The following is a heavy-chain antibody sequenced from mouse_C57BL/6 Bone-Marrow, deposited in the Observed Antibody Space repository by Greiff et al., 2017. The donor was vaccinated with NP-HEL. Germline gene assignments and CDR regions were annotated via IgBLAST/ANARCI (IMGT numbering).Heavy chain of an antibody. CDR2: IDPSDSYT. D-gene: IGHD3-3*01. CDR1: GYTFTSYW. CDR3: AREGDSLFAY. V-gene: IGHV1-69*01. Sequence: QVQLQQPGAELVMPGASVKLSCKASGYTFTSYWMHWVKQRPGQGLEWIGEIDPSDSYTNYNQQFKGKSTLTVDKSSSTAYMQLSSLTSEDSAVYYCAREGDSLFAYWGQGTLVTVSA. J-gene: IGHJ3*01.